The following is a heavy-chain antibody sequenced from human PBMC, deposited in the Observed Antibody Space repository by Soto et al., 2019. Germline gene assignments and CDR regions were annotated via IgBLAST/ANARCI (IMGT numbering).Heavy chain of an antibody. J-gene: IGHJ6*02. Sequence: VHLGRSGPGGKRPGASVKVPGKVSGSTFTGYYMPWGGKAPEQGLGWWGWINPNSGGTNYAQKFQGWVTMTRDTSISTAYMELSRLRSDDTAVYYCARAVVPASRYYYGMDVWGQGTTVTVSS. V-gene: IGHV1-2*04. CDR2: INPNSGGT. CDR1: GSTFTGYY. CDR3: ARAVVPASRYYYGMDV. D-gene: IGHD2-2*01.